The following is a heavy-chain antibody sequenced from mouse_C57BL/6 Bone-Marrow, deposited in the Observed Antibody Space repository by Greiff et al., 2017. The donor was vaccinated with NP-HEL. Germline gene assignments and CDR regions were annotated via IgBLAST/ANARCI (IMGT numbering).Heavy chain of an antibody. CDR1: GFTFSDYG. J-gene: IGHJ3*01. V-gene: IGHV5-17*01. CDR3: ARPDYGSSYGWFAY. Sequence: EVQLVESGGGLVKPGGSLKLSCAASGFTFSDYGMHWVRQAPEKGLEWVAYISSGSSTIYYADTVKGRFTISRDNAKNTLFLQMTSLRSEDTAMYYWARPDYGSSYGWFAYWGQGTLVTVSA. D-gene: IGHD1-1*01. CDR2: ISSGSSTI.